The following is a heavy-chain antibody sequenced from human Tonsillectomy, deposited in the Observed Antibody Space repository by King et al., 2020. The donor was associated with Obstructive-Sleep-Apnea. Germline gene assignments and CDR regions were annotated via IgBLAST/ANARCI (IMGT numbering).Heavy chain of an antibody. CDR1: GGSISSYY. V-gene: IGHV4-59*01. D-gene: IGHD5-24*01. CDR3: ARDIVESSFSLPPPSYGMDV. J-gene: IGHJ6*02. Sequence: QLQESGPGLVKPSETLSLTCTVSGGSISSYYWSWIRQPPGKGLEWIGYIYYSGSTNYNPSLKSRVTISVDTSKNQFSLKLSSVTAADTAVYYCARDIVESSFSLPPPSYGMDVWGQGTTVTVSS. CDR2: IYYSGST.